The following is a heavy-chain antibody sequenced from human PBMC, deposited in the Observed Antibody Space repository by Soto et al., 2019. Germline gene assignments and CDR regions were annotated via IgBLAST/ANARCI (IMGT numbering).Heavy chain of an antibody. CDR3: ARSPPYSSPYLSG. J-gene: IGHJ4*02. D-gene: IGHD6-13*01. Sequence: QVQLVESGGGVVQPGRSLRLSCAASGFTFSSYGMHWVRQAPGKGLEWVAVIWYDGSNKYYADSVKGRFTISRDNSKNTLYLQMNSLRAEDTAVYYCARSPPYSSPYLSGWGQGTLVTVSS. CDR2: IWYDGSNK. CDR1: GFTFSSYG. V-gene: IGHV3-33*01.